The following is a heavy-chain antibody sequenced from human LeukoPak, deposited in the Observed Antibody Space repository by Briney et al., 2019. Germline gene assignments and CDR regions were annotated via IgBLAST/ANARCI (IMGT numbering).Heavy chain of an antibody. V-gene: IGHV4-59*01. CDR2: IYYSGST. J-gene: IGHJ1*01. Sequence: SETLSLTCTVSGGSISSYYWSWIRQPPGKGLECIGYIYYSGSTNYNPSLKSRVTISIDTSKNQFSLNLNSVTAADTAVYYCARGAGYFQEWGQGTLVTVSS. CDR3: ARGAGYFQE. CDR1: GGSISSYY.